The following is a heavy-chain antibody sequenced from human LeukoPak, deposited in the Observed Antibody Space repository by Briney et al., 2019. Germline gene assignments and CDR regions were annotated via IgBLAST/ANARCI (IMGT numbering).Heavy chain of an antibody. V-gene: IGHV3-48*04. CDR2: ISSSRNII. CDR3: ARAAIAAARIYYYMDV. D-gene: IGHD6-13*01. J-gene: IGHJ6*03. Sequence: GGSLRLSCAASGFTFSSYSMSWVRQAPGKGLEWVSYISSSRNIIYDADPVKGRFTISRDNAENSLYLQMNSLRAEDTAVYYCARAAIAAARIYYYMDVWGKGTTVTVSS. CDR1: GFTFSSYS.